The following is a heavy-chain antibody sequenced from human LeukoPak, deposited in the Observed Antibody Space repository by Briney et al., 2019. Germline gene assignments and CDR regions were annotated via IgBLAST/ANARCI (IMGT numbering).Heavy chain of an antibody. CDR1: GYSFSSHG. CDR3: AQDRCSNGIGCFYYYMDV. Sequence: GGSLRLSCAGSGYSFSSHGMNWVRQAPGKGLEWVAYIQYDGSNKQYADSVKGRFSISRDNSKNILYLQMNSLRAEDTALYYCAQDRCSNGIGCFYYYMDVWGKGTTVTISS. D-gene: IGHD2-8*01. CDR2: IQYDGSNK. J-gene: IGHJ6*03. V-gene: IGHV3-30*02.